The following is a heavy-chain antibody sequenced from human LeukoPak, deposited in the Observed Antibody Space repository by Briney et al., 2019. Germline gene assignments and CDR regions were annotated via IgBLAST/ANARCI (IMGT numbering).Heavy chain of an antibody. CDR1: GYSISSGYY. CDR3: ARRYSGGGCYNY. Sequence: PSETLSLTCAVSGYSISSGYYWGWIRQPPGKGLEWIGSIYHSGSTNHNPSLKSRVTISVDTSKNQFSLKLRSVTAADTAVYYCARRYSGGGCYNYWGQGTLITVSS. CDR2: IYHSGST. V-gene: IGHV4-38-2*01. D-gene: IGHD2-21*02. J-gene: IGHJ4*02.